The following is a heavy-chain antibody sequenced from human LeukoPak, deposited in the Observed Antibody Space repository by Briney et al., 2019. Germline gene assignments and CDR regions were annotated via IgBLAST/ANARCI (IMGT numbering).Heavy chain of an antibody. CDR3: AREWIDVGAAFDI. Sequence: GGSLRLSCAASGFTFSSYAMHWVRQAPGKGLEWVAVISYDGSNKYYADSVKGRFTISRGNSKNTLYLQMNSLRAEDTAVYYCAREWIDVGAAFDIWGQGTMVTVSS. CDR1: GFTFSSYA. CDR2: ISYDGSNK. D-gene: IGHD2-2*03. V-gene: IGHV3-30-3*01. J-gene: IGHJ3*02.